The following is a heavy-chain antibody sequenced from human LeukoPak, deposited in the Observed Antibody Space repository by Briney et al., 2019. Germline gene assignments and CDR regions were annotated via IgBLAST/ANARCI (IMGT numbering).Heavy chain of an antibody. V-gene: IGHV1-18*01. CDR2: ISAYNGNT. J-gene: IGHJ4*02. CDR3: ARGTEDYGDYYFFDY. D-gene: IGHD4-17*01. CDR1: GYTFTSYG. Sequence: ASVKVSCKASGYTFTSYGISWVRQAPGQGLEWMGWISAYNGNTNYAQKLQGRVTMTTDTSTSTAYMELRSLRSDDTAVYYCARGTEDYGDYYFFDYWGQGTLVTVSS.